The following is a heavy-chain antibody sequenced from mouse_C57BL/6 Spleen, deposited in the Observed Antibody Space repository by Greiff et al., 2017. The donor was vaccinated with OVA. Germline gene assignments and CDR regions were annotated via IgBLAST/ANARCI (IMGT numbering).Heavy chain of an antibody. CDR3: ARGLPRYFDV. J-gene: IGHJ1*03. V-gene: IGHV5-16*01. CDR2: INYDGSST. D-gene: IGHD1-2*01. Sequence: EVMLVESEGGLVQPGSSMKLSCTASGFTFSDYYMAWVRQVPEKGLEWVANINYDGSSTYYLDSLKSRFIISRDNAKNILYLQMSSLKSEDTATYYCARGLPRYFDVWGTGTTVTVSS. CDR1: GFTFSDYY.